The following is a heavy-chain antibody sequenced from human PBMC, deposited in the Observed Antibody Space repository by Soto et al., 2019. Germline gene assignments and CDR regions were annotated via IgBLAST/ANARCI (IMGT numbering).Heavy chain of an antibody. CDR2: IKTKTDGVTT. J-gene: IGHJ6*02. CDR1: GFTFSITW. CDR3: KTDYGTHGMDV. Sequence: GGSLRLSCTASGFTFSITWMTWVRQAPGKGLEWVGRIKTKTDGVTTDYAAPVRGRFIISRDDSKNTLYLQMNSLKTEDTAVYYCKTDYGTHGMDVWGQGTTVTVSS. D-gene: IGHD1-26*01. V-gene: IGHV3-15*01.